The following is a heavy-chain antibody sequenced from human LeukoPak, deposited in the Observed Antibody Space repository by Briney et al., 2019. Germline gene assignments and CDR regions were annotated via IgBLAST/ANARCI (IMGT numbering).Heavy chain of an antibody. CDR2: TYYRSKWYN. D-gene: IGHD3-22*01. CDR3: AREGNYYDSSGYYHYLDY. J-gene: IGHJ4*02. CDR1: GDSVSSNSAA. Sequence: SQTLSLTCAISGDSVSSNSAAWNWIRQSPSRGLEWLGRTYYRSKWYNDYAVSVKSRITINPDTSKNQFSLQLNSVTPEDTAVYYCAREGNYYDSSGYYHYLDYWGQRTLVTVSS. V-gene: IGHV6-1*01.